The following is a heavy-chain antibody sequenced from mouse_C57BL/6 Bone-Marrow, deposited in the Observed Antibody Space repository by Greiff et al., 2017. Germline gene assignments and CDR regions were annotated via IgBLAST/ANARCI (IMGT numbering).Heavy chain of an antibody. D-gene: IGHD6-2*01. CDR3: ARVSPFAY. CDR2: ISSGGSYT. V-gene: IGHV5-6*01. Sequence: EVKLVESGGDLVKPGGSLKLSCAASGFTFSSYGMSWVRQTPDKRLEWVATISSGGSYTYYPDSVKGRFTISRDNAKNTLYLQMSSLKSEDTAMYYCARVSPFAYWGERALVTVSA. CDR1: GFTFSSYG. J-gene: IGHJ3*01.